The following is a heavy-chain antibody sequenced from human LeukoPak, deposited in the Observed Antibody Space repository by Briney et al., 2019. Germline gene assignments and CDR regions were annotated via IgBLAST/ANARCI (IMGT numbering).Heavy chain of an antibody. D-gene: IGHD3-22*01. V-gene: IGHV4-59*01. CDR2: IYYSGTT. Sequence: SETLSLTCTVSGGSISSYYWSWIRQPPGKGLEWIGYIYYSGTTNYNPSLKSRDTISVDTSKNQFSLKLSSVTAADTAVYYCAKGFYLAAPHYGYGGQGTLAAAPQ. CDR1: GGSISSYY. CDR3: AKGFYLAAPHYGY. J-gene: IGHJ4*02.